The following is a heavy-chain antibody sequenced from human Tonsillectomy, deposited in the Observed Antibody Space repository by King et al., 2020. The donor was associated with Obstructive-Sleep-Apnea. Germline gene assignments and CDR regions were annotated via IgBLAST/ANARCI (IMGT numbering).Heavy chain of an antibody. V-gene: IGHV3-74*03. J-gene: IGHJ4*02. CDR1: GFTLSSYW. D-gene: IGHD3-16*01. Sequence: VQLVESGGGLVQPGGSLRLSCAASGFTLSSYWMHWVRQAPGKGLVWVSLINSDGSSTTYADSVKGRFTISRDNAKNPLYLQMNSLRAGDTAVYYCARDLAPPGDMPIDYWGQGTLVTVSS. CDR3: ARDLAPPGDMPIDY. CDR2: INSDGSST.